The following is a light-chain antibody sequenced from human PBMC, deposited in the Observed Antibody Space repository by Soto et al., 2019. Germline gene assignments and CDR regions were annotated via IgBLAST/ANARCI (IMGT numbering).Light chain of an antibody. CDR1: QNINSRY. J-gene: IGKJ3*01. CDR2: GAS. Sequence: EIVLTQSPGTLSLSPGERATLSCRASQNINSRYLAWYQQKRGTAPRLLIYGASSRATGIADRFSGSGSGTDFPLTISRLETEDFAVYCCQQFVSCPGLTFGPGTKVDIK. CDR3: QQFVSCPGLT. V-gene: IGKV3-20*01.